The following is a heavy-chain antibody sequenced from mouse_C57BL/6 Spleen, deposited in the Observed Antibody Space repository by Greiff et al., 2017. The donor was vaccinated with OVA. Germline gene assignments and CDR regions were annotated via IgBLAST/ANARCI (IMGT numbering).Heavy chain of an antibody. J-gene: IGHJ3*01. CDR3: ALTTVVGGPFAY. D-gene: IGHD1-1*01. CDR1: GFNIKDYY. Sequence: EVMLVESGAELVKPGASVKLSCTASGFNIKDYYMHWVKQRTEQGLEWIGRIDPEDGETKYAPKFQGKATITADTSSNTAYLQLSSLTSEDTAVYYCALTTVVGGPFAYWGQGTLVTVSA. CDR2: IDPEDGET. V-gene: IGHV14-2*01.